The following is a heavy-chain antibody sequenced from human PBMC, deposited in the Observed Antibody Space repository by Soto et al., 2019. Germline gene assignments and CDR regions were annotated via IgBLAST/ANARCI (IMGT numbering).Heavy chain of an antibody. J-gene: IGHJ4*02. CDR1: GGTFSSYT. V-gene: IGHV1-69*08. CDR2: IIPILGIA. D-gene: IGHD6-19*01. Sequence: QVQLVQSGAEVKKPGSSVKVSCKASGGTFSSYTISWVRQAPGQGLEWMGRIIPILGIANYAQKFQGRVTITADKSTSTAYMELSSLRSEETAVYYCARDQGADSSGWLAYWGQGTLVTVSS. CDR3: ARDQGADSSGWLAY.